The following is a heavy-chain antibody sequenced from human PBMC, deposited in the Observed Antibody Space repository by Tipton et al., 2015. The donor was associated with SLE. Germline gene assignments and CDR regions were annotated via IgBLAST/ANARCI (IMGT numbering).Heavy chain of an antibody. V-gene: IGHV3-7*01. CDR1: GGSFSGHY. CDR3: ARVGQQLSLGYLDY. Sequence: GLVKPSETLSLICAVYGGSFSGHYWSWIRQPPGKGLEGVANIKRDGSEKYYVDSVKGRFTISRDNAKKSLYLQMNSLRAEDTAVYYCARVGQQLSLGYLDYWGQGILVTVSS. J-gene: IGHJ4*02. D-gene: IGHD6-13*01. CDR2: IKRDGSEK.